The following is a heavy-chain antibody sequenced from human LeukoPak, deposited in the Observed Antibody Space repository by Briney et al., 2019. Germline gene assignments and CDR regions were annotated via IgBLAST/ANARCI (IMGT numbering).Heavy chain of an antibody. V-gene: IGHV4-59*01. CDR1: GDSISSYY. J-gene: IGHJ4*02. D-gene: IGHD2-15*01. CDR3: ARGGGYCSGGSCHIDY. CDR2: IYYSGST. Sequence: SETLSLTCTVSGDSISSYYWSWIRQPPGKGLEWIGYIYYSGSTNYNPSLKSRVTISVDTSKNQFSLKLSSVTAADTAVYYCARGGGYCSGGSCHIDYWGQGTLVTVSS.